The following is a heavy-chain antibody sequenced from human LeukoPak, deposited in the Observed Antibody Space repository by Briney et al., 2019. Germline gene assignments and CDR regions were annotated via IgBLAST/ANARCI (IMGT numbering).Heavy chain of an antibody. CDR2: IYPGDSDA. D-gene: IGHD1-26*01. CDR1: GYSFNSYW. V-gene: IGHV5-51*01. Sequence: GESLQISCKGSGYSFNSYWIGWVRQLPGKGLKWMGIIYPGDSDARYSPSFQGQVTISADKSISTAYLQWSSLKASDTAMYYCARRRDLYSGSYYPFDYWGQGTLVTVSS. CDR3: ARRRDLYSGSYYPFDY. J-gene: IGHJ4*02.